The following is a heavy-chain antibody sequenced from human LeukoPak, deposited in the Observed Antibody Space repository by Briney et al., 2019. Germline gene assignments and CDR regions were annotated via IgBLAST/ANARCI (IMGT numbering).Heavy chain of an antibody. J-gene: IGHJ4*02. Sequence: ESGPTLVKPTQTLTLTCTFSGFSLSTSGLGVGWIRQPPGKALEWLALIYWDNNKRCSPSLKSRLTITKDTSKNQVVLTITNMDPVDTATYYCAHLLTSCSGPYFPYSYDYWGQGTLVTVSS. CDR1: GFSLSTSGLG. D-gene: IGHD3-10*02. CDR3: AHLLTSCSGPYFPYSYDY. V-gene: IGHV2-5*02. CDR2: IYWDNNK.